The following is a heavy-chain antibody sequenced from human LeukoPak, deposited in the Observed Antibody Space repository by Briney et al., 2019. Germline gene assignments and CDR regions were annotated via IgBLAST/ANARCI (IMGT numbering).Heavy chain of an antibody. CDR1: GGSISSGSYY. D-gene: IGHD6-6*01. CDR2: IYYSGST. J-gene: IGHJ4*02. V-gene: IGHV4-39*01. CDR3: ARGTATYSSSSWSY. Sequence: SETLSLTCTVSGGSISSGSYYWSWIRQPPGKGLEWIGSIYYSGSTYYNPSLKSRVTISVDTSKNQFSLKLSSVTAAGTAVYYCARGTATYSSSSWSYWGQGTLVTVSS.